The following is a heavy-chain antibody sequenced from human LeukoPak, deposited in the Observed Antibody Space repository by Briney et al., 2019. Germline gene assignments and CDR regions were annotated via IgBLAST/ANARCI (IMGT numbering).Heavy chain of an antibody. CDR3: AREGHIVVVTGFDY. D-gene: IGHD2-21*02. CDR1: GFTFSSYW. V-gene: IGHV3-7*01. CDR2: IKQDGSEK. J-gene: IGHJ4*02. Sequence: GGSLRLSCAVSGFTFSSYWMSWVRQAPGKGLEWVANIKQDGSEKYYVDSVKGRFTISRDNAKNSLYLQMNSLRAEDTAVYYCAREGHIVVVTGFDYWGQGTLVTVSS.